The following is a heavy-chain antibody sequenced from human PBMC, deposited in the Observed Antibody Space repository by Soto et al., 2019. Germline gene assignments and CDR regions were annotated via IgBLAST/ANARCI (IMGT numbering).Heavy chain of an antibody. CDR2: IYPNDSET. CDR1: GYSFSTYW. J-gene: IGHJ1*01. CDR3: LRQGFQY. V-gene: IGHV5-51*01. Sequence: PGESLKISCKGSGYSFSTYWIGWVRQMPGKGLEWMGIIYPNDSETRCSPSFEGQVIISADKSTSTAYLQWRSLKASDTAMYFCLRQGFQYWGQGTPVTVSS.